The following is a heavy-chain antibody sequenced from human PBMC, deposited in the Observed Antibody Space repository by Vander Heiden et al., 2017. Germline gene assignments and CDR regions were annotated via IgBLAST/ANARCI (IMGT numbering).Heavy chain of an antibody. Sequence: EVQLVESGGGLIQPGGSLRLSCAASGFIASSNYMSGVRQAPGKGLEWVSVIYSGGSTYYADSVKGRFTISRDNSKNTLYLQMNSLRAEDTAVYYCARDLSITIFGVVIGAFDYWGQGTLVTVSS. V-gene: IGHV3-53*01. CDR2: IYSGGST. J-gene: IGHJ4*02. CDR1: GFIASSNY. CDR3: ARDLSITIFGVVIGAFDY. D-gene: IGHD3-3*01.